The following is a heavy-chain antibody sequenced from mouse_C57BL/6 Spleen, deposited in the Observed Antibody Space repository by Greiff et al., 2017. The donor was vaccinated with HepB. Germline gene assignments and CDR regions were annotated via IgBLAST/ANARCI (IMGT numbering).Heavy chain of an antibody. CDR3: ARSAQLRLRDAMDY. J-gene: IGHJ4*01. Sequence: EVQLQQSGPVLVKPGASVKMSCKASGYTFTDYYMNWVKQSHGKSLEWIGVINPYNGGTSYNQKFKGKATLTVDKSSSTAYMELNSLTSEDSAVYYCARSAQLRLRDAMDYWGQGTSVTVSS. CDR2: INPYNGGT. D-gene: IGHD3-1*01. CDR1: GYTFTDYY. V-gene: IGHV1-19*01.